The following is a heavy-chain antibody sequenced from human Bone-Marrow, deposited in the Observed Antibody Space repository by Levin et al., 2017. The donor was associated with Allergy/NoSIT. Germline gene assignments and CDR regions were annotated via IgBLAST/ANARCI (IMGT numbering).Heavy chain of an antibody. CDR1: GFTFSSYG. J-gene: IGHJ5*02. CDR2: ISYDGSNK. Sequence: GESLKISCAASGFTFSSYGMHWVRQAPGKGLEWVAVISYDGSNKYYADSVKGRFTISRDNSKNTLYLQMNSLRAEDTAVYYCAKLGGIGGGDPYGSKTWGQGTLVTVSS. D-gene: IGHD3-10*01. CDR3: AKLGGIGGGDPYGSKT. V-gene: IGHV3-30*18.